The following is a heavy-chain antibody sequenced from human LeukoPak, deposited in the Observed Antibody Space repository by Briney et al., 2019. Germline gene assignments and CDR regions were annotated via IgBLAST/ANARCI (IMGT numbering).Heavy chain of an antibody. J-gene: IGHJ4*02. CDR1: GFTFSDTW. D-gene: IGHD3-16*02. Sequence: GGSLRLSCAASGFTFSDTWMHWVRQAPGEGLVWVSRIRSDGSDTRYAESVKGRFTISRDNSKNTLYLQMNSLRAEDTAVYYCAKGDKSNYDYVWGSYRYTGAESPLDYWGQGTLVTVSS. CDR3: AKGDKSNYDYVWGSYRYTGAESPLDY. CDR2: IRSDGSDT. V-gene: IGHV3-74*01.